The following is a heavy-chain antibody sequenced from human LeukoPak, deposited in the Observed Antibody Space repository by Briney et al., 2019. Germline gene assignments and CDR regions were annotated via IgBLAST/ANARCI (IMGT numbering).Heavy chain of an antibody. J-gene: IGHJ5*02. Sequence: GGSLRLSCVASGFTFGSYAMSWVRQAPGKGLEWVSYINGRGGSTFYADSVKGRLTISRDNSKSTLFLQMNSLRAEDTAVYYCAREVSTIIRFDPWGQGTLVTVSS. CDR2: INGRGGST. CDR1: GFTFGSYA. V-gene: IGHV3-23*01. CDR3: AREVSTIIRFDP. D-gene: IGHD5/OR15-5a*01.